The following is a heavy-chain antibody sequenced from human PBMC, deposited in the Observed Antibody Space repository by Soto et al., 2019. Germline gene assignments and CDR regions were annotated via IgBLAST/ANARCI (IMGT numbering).Heavy chain of an antibody. CDR1: GGIFGTYA. Sequence: QVQLVQSGAEVKKPGSSVTVSCKASGGIFGTYAISWLRQAPGQGLEWIGGIIPLFGTPNYAQRFQGRVTITADESTSTAYMELSRLRSEDTAVYYCARDRDDYGSGNYYNRIDFWGQGALVTVSS. D-gene: IGHD3-10*01. V-gene: IGHV1-69*01. CDR2: IIPLFGTP. J-gene: IGHJ4*02. CDR3: ARDRDDYGSGNYYNRIDF.